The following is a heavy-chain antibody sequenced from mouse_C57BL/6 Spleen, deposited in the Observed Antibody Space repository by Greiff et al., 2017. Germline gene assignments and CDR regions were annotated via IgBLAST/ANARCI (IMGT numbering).Heavy chain of an antibody. J-gene: IGHJ4*01. D-gene: IGHD4-1*02. V-gene: IGHV1-9*01. Sequence: QVQLQQSGAELMKPGASVKLSCTATGYTFTGYWIEWVKQRPGHGLEWIGEILPGSGSTNYNEKFKGKATFTADTSSNTTYMQLSSLTTEDSAIYYRARRIVATGALYCYAMDYWGQGTSVTVSS. CDR2: ILPGSGST. CDR1: GYTFTGYW. CDR3: ARRIVATGALYCYAMDY.